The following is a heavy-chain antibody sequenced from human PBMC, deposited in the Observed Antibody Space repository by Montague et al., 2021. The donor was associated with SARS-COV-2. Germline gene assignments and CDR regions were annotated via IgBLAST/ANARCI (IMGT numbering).Heavy chain of an antibody. CDR1: GFSFDDYG. D-gene: IGHD3-16*01. J-gene: IGHJ4*02. CDR2: IYWTGGTT. Sequence: SLSLSCAASGFSFDDYGMTWVRQTPGKGLEWVSGIYWTGGTTNYADSVKGRFTISRDNAKNSLYLQLNSLRAEDTAWYFCARDHAYSNCIDYWGQGILVTVSS. CDR3: ARDHAYSNCIDY. V-gene: IGHV3-20*04.